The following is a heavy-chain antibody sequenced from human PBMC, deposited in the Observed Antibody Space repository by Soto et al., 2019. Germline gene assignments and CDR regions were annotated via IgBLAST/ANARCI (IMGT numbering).Heavy chain of an antibody. CDR3: ARVLSYCSSTSCYTGWFDP. J-gene: IGHJ5*02. CDR1: GGTFSSYA. D-gene: IGHD2-2*02. Sequence: ASVKVSCKASGGTFSSYAISWVRQAPGQGLEWMGGIIPIFGTANYAQKFQGRVTITADESTSTAYMELSSLRSEDTAVYYCARVLSYCSSTSCYTGWFDPWGQGTLVTVSS. V-gene: IGHV1-69*13. CDR2: IIPIFGTA.